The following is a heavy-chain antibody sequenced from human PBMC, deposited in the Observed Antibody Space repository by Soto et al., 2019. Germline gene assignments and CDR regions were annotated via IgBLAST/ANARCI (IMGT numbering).Heavy chain of an antibody. CDR1: VYAFTSYW. CDR3: ERGDCTTAICDAWLEQ. J-gene: IGHJ5*02. CDR2: IYPGDSDT. V-gene: IGHV5-51*01. D-gene: IGHD2-8*01. Sequence: GESLQISCTGIVYAFTSYWIAWVRQIPGKGLEWVGIIYPGDSDTRYSPSFQGQVTISVDKSITTAYLQWSSLKASDTAMYYWERGDCTTAICDAWLEQWGQGNLGTV.